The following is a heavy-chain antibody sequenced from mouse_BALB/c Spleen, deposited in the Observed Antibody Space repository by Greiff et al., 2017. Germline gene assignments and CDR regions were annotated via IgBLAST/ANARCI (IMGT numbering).Heavy chain of an antibody. Sequence: QVQLQQSGAELVRPGASVTLSCKASGYTFTDYEMHWVKQTPVHGLEWIGAIDPETGGTAYNQKFKGKATLTADKSSSTAYMELRSLTSEDSAVYYCTSDWLLLGYWGQGTTLTVSS. CDR3: TSDWLLLGY. V-gene: IGHV1-15*01. J-gene: IGHJ2*01. CDR1: GYTFTDYE. D-gene: IGHD2-3*01. CDR2: IDPETGGT.